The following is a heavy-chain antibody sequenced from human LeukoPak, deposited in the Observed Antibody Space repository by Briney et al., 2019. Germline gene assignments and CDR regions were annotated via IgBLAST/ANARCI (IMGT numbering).Heavy chain of an antibody. CDR2: INPNSGGT. CDR3: ARYSDYDEPFEY. CDR1: GYTFTGYY. D-gene: IGHD5-12*01. V-gene: IGHV1-2*02. J-gene: IGHJ4*02. Sequence: GASVKVSCKASGYTFTGYYMHWVRQAPGQGLEWMGWINPNSGGTSYAQKFQGRVTMTRDTSVTTAYMELSRLRSDDTAVYYCARYSDYDEPFEYWGQGTLVTVSS.